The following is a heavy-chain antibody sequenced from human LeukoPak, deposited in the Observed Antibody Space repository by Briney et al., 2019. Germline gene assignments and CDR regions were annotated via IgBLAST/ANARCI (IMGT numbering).Heavy chain of an antibody. Sequence: SETLSLTCAFYGGSFRNYYWSWIRQPPGKGLEWIGEINHSGSTKYNPSLKSRVTISVDRSKNQFSLKLSSVTAADTAVYYCARGPDFYDSSGYYPIWGQGTLVTVSS. CDR3: ARGPDFYDSSGYYPI. V-gene: IGHV4-34*01. CDR1: GGSFRNYY. D-gene: IGHD3-22*01. J-gene: IGHJ4*02. CDR2: INHSGST.